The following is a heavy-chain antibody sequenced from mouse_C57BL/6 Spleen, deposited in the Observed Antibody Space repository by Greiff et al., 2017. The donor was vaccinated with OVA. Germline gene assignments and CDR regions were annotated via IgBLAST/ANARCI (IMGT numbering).Heavy chain of an antibody. V-gene: IGHV1-81*01. CDR3: ARGVPHGSSQYYYAMDY. Sequence: QVQLQQSGAELARPGASVKLSCKASGYTFTSYGISWVKQRTGQGLEWIGEIYPRSGNTYYNEKFKGKATLTADKSSSTAYMELRSLTSEDSAVYFCARGVPHGSSQYYYAMDYWGQGTSVTVSS. D-gene: IGHD1-1*01. CDR2: IYPRSGNT. CDR1: GYTFTSYG. J-gene: IGHJ4*01.